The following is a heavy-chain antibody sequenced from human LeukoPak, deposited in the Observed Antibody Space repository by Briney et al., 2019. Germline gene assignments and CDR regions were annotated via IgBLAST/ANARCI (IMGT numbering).Heavy chain of an antibody. V-gene: IGHV3-53*01. Sequence: PGGSLRLSCTVSGFTVSSNSMSWVRQAPGKGLEWVSFIYTTGNTHNSDSVKGRFTISRDSSKNTLYLQMNSLRAEDTAVYYCARRAGDYSRPYDYWGQGTLVTVSS. CDR3: ARRAGDYSRPYDY. CDR1: GFTVSSNS. J-gene: IGHJ4*02. CDR2: IYTTGNT. D-gene: IGHD3-22*01.